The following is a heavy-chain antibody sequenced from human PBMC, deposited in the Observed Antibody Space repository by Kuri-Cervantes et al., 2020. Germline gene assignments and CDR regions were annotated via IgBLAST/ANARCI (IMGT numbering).Heavy chain of an antibody. Sequence: GGSLRLSCSVSGFTFSYYAMAWVRQTPGKGLEWVSSIDSDSGHVYVANSVKGQFSISRDNTKNSLFLQMNSLRADDTAVYYCVRDDIRELHFALDSWGQGTLVTVSS. CDR3: VRDDIRELHFALDS. J-gene: IGHJ4*02. CDR2: IDSDSGHV. D-gene: IGHD3-10*01. V-gene: IGHV3-21*01. CDR1: GFTFSYYA.